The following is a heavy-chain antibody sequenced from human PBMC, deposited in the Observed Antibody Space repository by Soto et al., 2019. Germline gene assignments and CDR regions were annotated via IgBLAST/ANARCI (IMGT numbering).Heavy chain of an antibody. V-gene: IGHV3-21*01. J-gene: IGHJ6*02. CDR2: ISSSSSYI. Sequence: GGSLRLSCAASGFTFSSYSMNWVRQAPGKGLEWVSSISSSSSYIYYADSVKGRFTISRDNSKNTLYLQMNSLRAEDTAVYYCARTGLLHGMDVWGQGTAVTVSS. CDR3: ARTGLLHGMDV. CDR1: GFTFSSYS. D-gene: IGHD2-15*01.